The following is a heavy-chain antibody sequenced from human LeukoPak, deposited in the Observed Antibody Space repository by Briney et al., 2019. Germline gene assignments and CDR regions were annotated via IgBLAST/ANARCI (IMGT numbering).Heavy chain of an antibody. CDR3: GSMAYCGGDCYSWDDAFDI. Sequence: GASVKVSCKASGYTFTSYGISWVRQAPGQGLEWMGWINPNSGGTNYAQKFQGRVTMTRDTSISTAYMELSRLRSDDTAVYYCGSMAYCGGDCYSWDDAFDIWGQGTMVTVSS. J-gene: IGHJ3*02. CDR2: INPNSGGT. CDR1: GYTFTSYG. V-gene: IGHV1-2*02. D-gene: IGHD2-21*02.